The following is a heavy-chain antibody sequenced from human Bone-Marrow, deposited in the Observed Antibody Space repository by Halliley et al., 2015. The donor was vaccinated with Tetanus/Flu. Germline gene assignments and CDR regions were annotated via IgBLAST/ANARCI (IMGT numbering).Heavy chain of an antibody. Sequence: GLEWVANITADGTVKSSVDDVKGRFTISRDNAKKTLYLQINSLRVEDTAMYYCARYYDAYGLDVWGQGTTVPVSS. CDR3: ARYYDAYGLDV. D-gene: IGHD3-22*01. V-gene: IGHV3-7*03. CDR2: ITADGTVK. J-gene: IGHJ6*02.